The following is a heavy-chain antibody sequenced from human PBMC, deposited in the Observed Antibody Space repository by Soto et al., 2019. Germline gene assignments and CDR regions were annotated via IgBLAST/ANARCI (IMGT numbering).Heavy chain of an antibody. D-gene: IGHD3-22*01. Sequence: ASVKVSCKASGYTFASDYMHWVRQAPGQGREWMGIINPSGGSTSYAQKLQGRVNMTRDTPTSTVYMEPRSLRSEDTAVYYLARGAMIAEYYFDYWGQGTLVTVSS. CDR3: ARGAMIAEYYFDY. J-gene: IGHJ4*02. CDR1: GYTFASDY. CDR2: INPSGGST. V-gene: IGHV1-46*04.